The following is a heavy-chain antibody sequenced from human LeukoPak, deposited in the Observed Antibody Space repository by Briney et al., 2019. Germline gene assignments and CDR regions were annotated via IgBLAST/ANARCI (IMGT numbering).Heavy chain of an antibody. CDR3: ARGRSSGWGGRVDAFDI. CDR1: GDSISSYY. J-gene: IGHJ3*02. CDR2: IYTRGST. Sequence: SETLCLTCTVSGDSISSYYWSWIRHPAGKGLECSWRIYTRGSTNYNPSLQSRVNMSVDTSKNQISLKLRSVTAADTAVYYCARGRSSGWGGRVDAFDIWGQGTMVTVSS. V-gene: IGHV4-4*07. D-gene: IGHD6-19*01.